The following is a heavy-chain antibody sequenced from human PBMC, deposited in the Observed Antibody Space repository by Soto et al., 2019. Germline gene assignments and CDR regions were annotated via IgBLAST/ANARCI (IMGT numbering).Heavy chain of an antibody. CDR1: GFTFSSYG. V-gene: IGHV3-30*18. Sequence: GGSLRLSCAASGFTFSSYGMHWVRQAPGKGLEWVAVISDDGSKKYYADSVKGRFTISRDNSKNTLYLQMNSLRAEDTAVYYCAKGVQSYGDYALGYYYYMDVWGKGTTVTVSS. D-gene: IGHD4-17*01. CDR3: AKGVQSYGDYALGYYYYMDV. J-gene: IGHJ6*03. CDR2: ISDDGSKK.